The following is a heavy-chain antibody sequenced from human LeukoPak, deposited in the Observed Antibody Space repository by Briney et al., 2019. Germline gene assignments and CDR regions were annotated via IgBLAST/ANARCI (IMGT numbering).Heavy chain of an antibody. Sequence: SETLSLTCAVYGGSFSGYYWSWIRQPPGKGLEWIGEINHSGSTNYNPSLKSRVTISVDTSKNQFSLKLSSVTAADTAVYYCARGYFCTIFGVVILYYFDYWGQGTLVTVSS. J-gene: IGHJ4*02. V-gene: IGHV4-34*01. CDR3: ARGYFCTIFGVVILYYFDY. CDR1: GGSFSGYY. CDR2: INHSGST. D-gene: IGHD3-3*01.